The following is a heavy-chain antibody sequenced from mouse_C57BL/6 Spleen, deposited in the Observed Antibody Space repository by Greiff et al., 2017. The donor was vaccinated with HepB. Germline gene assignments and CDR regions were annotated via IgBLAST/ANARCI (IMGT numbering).Heavy chain of an antibody. V-gene: IGHV1-61*01. CDR1: GYTFTSYW. CDR2: IYPSDSET. J-gene: IGHJ3*01. CDR3: ARSCEPWAWFAY. Sequence: QVQLQQPGAELVRPGSSVKLSCKASGYTFTSYWMDWVKQRPGQGLEWIGNIYPSDSETHYNQKFKDKATLTVDKSSSTAYMQLSSLTSEDAAFYYGARSCEPWAWFAYWGQGTLVTVSA.